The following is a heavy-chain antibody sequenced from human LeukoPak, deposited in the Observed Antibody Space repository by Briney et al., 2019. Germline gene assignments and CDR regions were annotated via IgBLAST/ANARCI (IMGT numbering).Heavy chain of an antibody. D-gene: IGHD4-23*01. CDR2: IIPILGIA. CDR3: ATRGSYGGPNLDY. J-gene: IGHJ4*02. CDR1: GGTFSSYT. V-gene: IGHV1-69*02. Sequence: SVKVSCKASGGTFSSYTISWVRQAPGQGLEWMGRIIPILGIANYAQKFQGRVTITADKSTSTAYMELSSLRSEDTAVYYCATRGSYGGPNLDYWGQGTLVAVSS.